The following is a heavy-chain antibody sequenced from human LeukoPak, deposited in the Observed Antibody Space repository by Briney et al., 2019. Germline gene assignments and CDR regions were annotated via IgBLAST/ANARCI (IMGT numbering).Heavy chain of an antibody. J-gene: IGHJ6*02. V-gene: IGHV3-33*01. Sequence: PGGSLRLSCAASGFTFSSYGMHWVRQAPGKGLEWVALIWYDGSNKYYTDSVKGRFTISKDNAKNSLYLQMNSLRAEDTALYHCARNNGMDVWGQGTTVIVSS. CDR2: IWYDGSNK. CDR3: ARNNGMDV. CDR1: GFTFSSYG.